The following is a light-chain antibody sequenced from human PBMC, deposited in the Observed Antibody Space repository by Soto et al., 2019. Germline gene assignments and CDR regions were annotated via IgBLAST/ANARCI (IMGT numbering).Light chain of an antibody. Sequence: EIVLTQSPGTLSLSPGERATLSCRASHSVSSIYLAWYQQKPGQAPRLLIYGASSRATGIPDRFSGSGSGTDFTLTISRLEPEDFAVYYCQQYGSSPPYTFGQGTELEIK. J-gene: IGKJ2*01. CDR1: HSVSSIY. CDR3: QQYGSSPPYT. CDR2: GAS. V-gene: IGKV3-20*01.